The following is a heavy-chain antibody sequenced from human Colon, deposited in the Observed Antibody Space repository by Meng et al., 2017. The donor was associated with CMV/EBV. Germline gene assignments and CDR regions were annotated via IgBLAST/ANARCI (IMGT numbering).Heavy chain of an antibody. V-gene: IGHV3-21*01. D-gene: IGHD6-13*01. J-gene: IGHJ4*02. CDR2: ISSGGDYI. CDR1: GFTFSSYS. Sequence: EVQLVESGGGRVKPGGSLRLPCAASGFTFSSYSINWVRQAPGKGLEWVSSISSGGDYIYYADSVKGRFTISRDNAKNSLYLQMNSLRAEDTSVYYCARGARIAAIGGFYYYDYWGQGTLVTVSS. CDR3: ARGARIAAIGGFYYYDY.